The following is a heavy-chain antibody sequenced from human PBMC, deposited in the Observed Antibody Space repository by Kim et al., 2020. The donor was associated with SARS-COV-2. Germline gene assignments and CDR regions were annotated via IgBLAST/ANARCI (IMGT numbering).Heavy chain of an antibody. Sequence: GGSLRLSCAASGFTFNNFAMSWVRQAPGEGLEWVAAIGGSGDEKHYTDSVRGRFTISRDNSKNTLYLQMHSLRAEDTAIYYCAKPLLPTGWRVYFDSWGHG. CDR1: GFTFNNFA. D-gene: IGHD7-27*01. CDR3: AKPLLPTGWRVYFDS. J-gene: IGHJ4*01. V-gene: IGHV3-23*01. CDR2: IGGSGDEK.